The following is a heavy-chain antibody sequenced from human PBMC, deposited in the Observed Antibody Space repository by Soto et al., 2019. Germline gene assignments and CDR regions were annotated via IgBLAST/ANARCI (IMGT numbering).Heavy chain of an antibody. CDR2: ISYGGTT. CDR1: GGPMNSGGYC. CDR3: SRGILV. D-gene: IGHD2-15*01. V-gene: IGHV4-31*03. Sequence: SETLSLTCTVSGGPMNSGGYCWSWIRQHPGEGLEWIGCISYGGTTSYNPSLKSRVIISVDTSKNQFSLKLTSVTAADTAVYYCSRGILVWGQGTLVTVSS. J-gene: IGHJ4*02.